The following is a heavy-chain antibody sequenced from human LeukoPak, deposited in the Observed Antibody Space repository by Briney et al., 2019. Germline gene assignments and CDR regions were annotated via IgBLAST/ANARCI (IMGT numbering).Heavy chain of an antibody. CDR2: ISYDGSNK. CDR1: GFTFSSYG. J-gene: IGHJ4*02. V-gene: IGHV3-30*18. CDR3: AKDLGEVDFDY. Sequence: GRSLRLSCAASGFTFSSYGMHWVRQAPGKGLEWVAVISYDGSNKYYADSVKGRFTISRDNSKNTLYLQMNSLRAEDTAVYYCAKDLGEVDFDYWGQGTLVTVSS. D-gene: IGHD3-16*01.